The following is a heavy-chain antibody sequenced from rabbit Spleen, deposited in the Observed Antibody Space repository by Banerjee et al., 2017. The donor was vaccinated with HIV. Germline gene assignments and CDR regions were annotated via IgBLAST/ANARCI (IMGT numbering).Heavy chain of an antibody. CDR3: ARDLTGVIGWNFGW. CDR1: GFSFSSSYY. D-gene: IGHD1-1*01. V-gene: IGHV1S40*01. CDR2: AYAGSSGGT. J-gene: IGHJ4*01. Sequence: QSLEESGGDLVKPGASLTLTCTASGFSFSSSYYMCWVRQAPGKGLEWVACAYAGSSGGTYSATWAKGRFTVSKTSSTTLTLQMTSLTAADTATYFCARDLTGVIGWNFGWWGPGTLVTVS.